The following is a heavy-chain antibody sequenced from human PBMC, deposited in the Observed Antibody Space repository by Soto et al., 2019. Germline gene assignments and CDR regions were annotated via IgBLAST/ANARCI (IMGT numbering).Heavy chain of an antibody. D-gene: IGHD2-2*01. Sequence: GGSLRLSCAASGFTFSSYAMSWVRQAPGKGLEWVSAISGSGGSTYYADSVKGRFTISRDNSKNTLYLQMNSLRGGDTAVYYCAKWADIVVVPAAPNDAFDIWGQGTMVTVSS. CDR3: AKWADIVVVPAAPNDAFDI. CDR1: GFTFSSYA. J-gene: IGHJ3*02. CDR2: ISGSGGST. V-gene: IGHV3-23*01.